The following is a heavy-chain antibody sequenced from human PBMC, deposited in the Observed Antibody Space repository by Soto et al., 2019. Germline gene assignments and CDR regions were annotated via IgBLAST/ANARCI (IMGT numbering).Heavy chain of an antibody. CDR2: INPNSGGT. Sequence: QVQLVQSGAEVKKPGASVKVSCKASGYTFTGYYMHWVRQAPGQGLEWMGWINPNSGGTNYAQKFQGWVTMTRDTSISTDYMELSRLRSADTAVYYCARDRVTMVRGVGYWGQGTLVTVSS. D-gene: IGHD3-10*01. CDR3: ARDRVTMVRGVGY. CDR1: GYTFTGYY. J-gene: IGHJ4*02. V-gene: IGHV1-2*04.